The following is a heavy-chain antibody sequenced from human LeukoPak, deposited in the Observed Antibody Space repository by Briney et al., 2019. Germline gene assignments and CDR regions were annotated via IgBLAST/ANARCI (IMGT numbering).Heavy chain of an antibody. J-gene: IGHJ3*02. CDR2: IYTSGST. D-gene: IGHD6-19*01. Sequence: SETLSLTCTVSGGSISSGSYYWSWIRQPAGKGLEWIGRIYTSGSTNYNPSLKSRVTISVDTSKNQFSLKLSSVTAADTAVYYCARRRDSSGWFLEHHDAFDIWGQGTMVTVSS. CDR1: GGSISSGSYY. V-gene: IGHV4-61*02. CDR3: ARRRDSSGWFLEHHDAFDI.